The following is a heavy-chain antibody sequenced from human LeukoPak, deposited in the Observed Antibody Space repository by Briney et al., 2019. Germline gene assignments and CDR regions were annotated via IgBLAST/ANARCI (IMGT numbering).Heavy chain of an antibody. D-gene: IGHD4-17*01. CDR1: GYTFTSYY. CDR2: INPSGGST. J-gene: IGHJ6*03. Sequence: GASVKVSCKASGYTFTSYYMHWVRQAPGQGLEWMGIINPSGGSTSYAQKFQGRVTMTRDMSTSTVYMELSSLRSEDTAVYYCARAGGDYDYYYYMDVWGKGTTVTVSS. CDR3: ARAGGDYDYYYYMDV. V-gene: IGHV1-46*01.